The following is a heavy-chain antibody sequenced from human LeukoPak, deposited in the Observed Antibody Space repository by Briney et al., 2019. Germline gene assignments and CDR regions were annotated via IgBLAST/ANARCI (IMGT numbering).Heavy chain of an antibody. D-gene: IGHD3-10*01. J-gene: IGHJ4*02. CDR2: INPSGGST. Sequence: ASVKVSCKASGYTFTSYYMHWVRQAPGQGLEWMGIINPSGGSTSYAQKFQGRVTMTRDTSTSTVYMELSSLRSDDTAVYYCARVRAPRGITMVRGVITPLDYWGQGTLVTVSS. CDR1: GYTFTSYY. CDR3: ARVRAPRGITMVRGVITPLDY. V-gene: IGHV1-46*01.